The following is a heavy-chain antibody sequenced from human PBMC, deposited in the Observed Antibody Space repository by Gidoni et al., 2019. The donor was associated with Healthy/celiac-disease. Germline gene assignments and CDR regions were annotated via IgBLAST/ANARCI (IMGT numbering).Heavy chain of an antibody. D-gene: IGHD3-9*01. J-gene: IGHJ4*02. CDR1: GFTFSSYS. Sequence: VQLLGSGGGSVQPGGSLRPACGSSGFTFSSYSISWVRGGPGKGLEWVSAISGSDGSTVYEGSVRGRFTISRDNCKNTLYLKMNSLRDEETDVYYGEKEHLQPKIRYFDWLVDFDNWGQGTMVTVSS. V-gene: IGHV3-23*01. CDR3: EKEHLQPKIRYFDWLVDFDN. CDR2: ISGSDGST.